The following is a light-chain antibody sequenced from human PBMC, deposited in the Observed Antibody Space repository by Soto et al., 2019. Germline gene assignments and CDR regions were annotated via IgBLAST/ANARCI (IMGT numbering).Light chain of an antibody. V-gene: IGKV3-15*01. J-gene: IGKJ1*01. Sequence: EIVMTQSPATVSVSPGERATLSCRASQRVSSNLAWYQQKPGQAPRLLIYGASTRATGIPARFSGSGSGTEFTLTISSLQSEDFAVYYCQQYNTRSKTFGQGTKVEI. CDR1: QRVSSN. CDR2: GAS. CDR3: QQYNTRSKT.